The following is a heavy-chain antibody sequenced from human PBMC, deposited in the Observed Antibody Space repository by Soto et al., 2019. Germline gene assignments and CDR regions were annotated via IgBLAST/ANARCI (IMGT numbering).Heavy chain of an antibody. Sequence: QVQLVESGGGVVQPGRSLRLSCAASGFTFSSYAMHWVRQAPGKGLEWVAVISYDGSNKYYADSVKGRFTISRDNSKNTLYLQMNRLRAEDTAVYYCARPLWRDDYNWGYFDLWGRGTLVCVSS. CDR2: ISYDGSNK. V-gene: IGHV3-30-3*01. CDR1: GFTFSSYA. J-gene: IGHJ2*01. CDR3: ARPLWRDDYNWGYFDL. D-gene: IGHD4-4*01.